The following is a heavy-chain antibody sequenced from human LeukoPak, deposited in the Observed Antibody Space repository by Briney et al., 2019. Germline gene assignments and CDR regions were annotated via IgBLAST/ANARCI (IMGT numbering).Heavy chain of an antibody. Sequence: SETLSLTCTVSGGSVSSSSHYWGWIRQPPGKGLEWIGTIYNGRSTYYNPSLKSRVTISVDTSKNHFSLRLTSVTAADTAVYYCARDPFDIWGQGTMVTVSS. CDR3: ARDPFDI. V-gene: IGHV4-39*07. CDR2: IYNGRST. J-gene: IGHJ3*02. CDR1: GGSVSSSSHY.